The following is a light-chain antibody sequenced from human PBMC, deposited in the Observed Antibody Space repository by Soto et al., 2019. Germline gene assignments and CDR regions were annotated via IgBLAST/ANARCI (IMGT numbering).Light chain of an antibody. CDR3: QHYNSYSEA. CDR1: QSISSW. V-gene: IGKV1-5*03. Sequence: PSTLSASVGDRVTITCRASQSISSWLAWYQQKPGKAPKPLIYKASSLESGVPSRFSGSGSGTDFTLTISSLQPDDFATYYCQHYNSYSEAFGQGTKVDIK. CDR2: KAS. J-gene: IGKJ1*01.